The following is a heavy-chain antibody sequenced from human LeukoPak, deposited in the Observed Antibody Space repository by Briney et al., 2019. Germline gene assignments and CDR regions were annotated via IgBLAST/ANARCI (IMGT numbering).Heavy chain of an antibody. D-gene: IGHD1-26*01. V-gene: IGHV3-30-3*01. CDR3: ARPPRGGIVGATTTQYFQH. CDR2: ISYDGSNK. CDR1: GFTFSSYA. Sequence: GGSLRLSCAASGFTFSSYAMHWVRQAPGKGLEWVAVISYDGSNKYYADSVKGRFTISRDNSKNTLYLQMNSLRAEDTAVYYCARPPRGGIVGATTTQYFQHWGQGTLVTVSS. J-gene: IGHJ1*01.